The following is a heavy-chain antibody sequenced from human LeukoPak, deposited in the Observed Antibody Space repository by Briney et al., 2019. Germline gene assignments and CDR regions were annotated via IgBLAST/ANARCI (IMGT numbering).Heavy chain of an antibody. J-gene: IGHJ4*02. D-gene: IGHD3-9*01. CDR2: IYYSGST. V-gene: IGHV4-39*01. CDR1: GGSFSGYY. CDR3: ASKTYYDILTGYYLYYFDY. Sequence: PSETLSLTCAVYGGSFSGYYWGWIRQPPGKGLEWIGSIYYSGSTYYNPSLKSRVTISVDTSKNQFSLKLSSVTAADTAVYYCASKTYYDILTGYYLYYFDYWGQGTLVTVSS.